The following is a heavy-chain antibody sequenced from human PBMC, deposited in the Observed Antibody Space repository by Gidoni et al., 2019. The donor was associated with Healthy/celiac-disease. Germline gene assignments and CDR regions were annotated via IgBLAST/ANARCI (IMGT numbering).Heavy chain of an antibody. CDR2: IYSCGST. V-gene: IGHV3-66*01. D-gene: IGHD3-10*01. CDR3: ARAIITMVRGVIIALDAFDI. J-gene: IGHJ3*02. Sequence: EVQLVESGGGLVQPGGSLRLSCAASGFTISSHYMSWVRQAPGKGREWVSFIYSCGSTSYADSVKCRFTISRDNSKNTLYLQMNSLRAEDTAVYYCARAIITMVRGVIIALDAFDIWGQGTMVTVSS. CDR1: GFTISSHY.